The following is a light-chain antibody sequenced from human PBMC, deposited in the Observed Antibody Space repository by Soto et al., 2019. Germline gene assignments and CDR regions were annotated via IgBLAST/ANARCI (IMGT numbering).Light chain of an antibody. J-gene: IGKJ4*01. Sequence: AIRMTQSPSSLSASTGDRVTITCRASQGISIYLAWYQQKPGKAPKLLIYAASTLQSGVPSRFSGSGSGTDFTLTISCLQSEDFATYYCQQYYSYPSFGGGTKVEIK. CDR2: AAS. CDR1: QGISIY. CDR3: QQYYSYPS. V-gene: IGKV1-8*01.